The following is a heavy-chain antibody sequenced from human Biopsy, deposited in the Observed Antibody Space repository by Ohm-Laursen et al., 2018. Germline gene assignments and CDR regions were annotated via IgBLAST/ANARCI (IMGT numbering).Heavy chain of an antibody. CDR1: GGSISSGSHY. CDR3: ARFIVPSLHCSNGVCPIRWFDP. Sequence: SETLSLTCAVSGGSISSGSHYWAWLRQPPGKGLEWIGSVYHSGTTYSNPSLKSRVTISGDMSKKQFSLKLSGVTAADTAVYYCARFIVPSLHCSNGVCPIRWFDPWGQGTLVTVFS. CDR2: VYHSGTT. D-gene: IGHD2-2*01. J-gene: IGHJ5*02. V-gene: IGHV4-39*07.